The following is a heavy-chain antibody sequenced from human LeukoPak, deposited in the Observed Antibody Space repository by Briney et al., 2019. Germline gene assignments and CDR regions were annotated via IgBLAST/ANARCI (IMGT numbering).Heavy chain of an antibody. J-gene: IGHJ4*02. V-gene: IGHV4-30-4*01. CDR3: ARDPNYYGSGSSVDY. D-gene: IGHD3-10*01. CDR2: IYYSGST. CDR1: GGSISSGDYY. Sequence: SQTLSLTCTVSGGSISSGDYYWSWIRQPPGKGLEWIGYIYYSGSTYYNPSLKSRVTISVDTSKNQFSLKLSSVTAADTAVYYCARDPNYYGSGSSVDYWGQGTLVTVSS.